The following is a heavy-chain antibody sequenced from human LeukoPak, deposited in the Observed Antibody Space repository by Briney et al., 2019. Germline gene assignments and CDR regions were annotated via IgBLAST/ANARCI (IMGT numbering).Heavy chain of an antibody. V-gene: IGHV1-8*01. CDR1: GYTFTSYD. J-gene: IGHJ4*02. Sequence: ASVKVSCKASGYTFTSYDINWVRQATGQGLEWMGWMNPNSGNTGYAQKFQGRVTMTRNTSISTAYMELSSLRSGDTAVYYCATGMQDLYSGYRGLLDYWGQGTLVTVSS. CDR2: MNPNSGNT. D-gene: IGHD5-12*01. CDR3: ATGMQDLYSGYRGLLDY.